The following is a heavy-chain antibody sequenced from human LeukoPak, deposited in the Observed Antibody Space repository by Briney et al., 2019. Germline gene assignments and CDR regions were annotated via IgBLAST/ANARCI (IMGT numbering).Heavy chain of an antibody. V-gene: IGHV1-8*01. CDR3: ARESRLHCSSTSCPLDY. Sequence: ASVKVSCKASGYTFTSYDINWVRQATGQGLEWMGWMNPNSGNTGYAQKFQGRVTMTRNTSISTAYMELSSLRSEDTAVYYCARESRLHCSSTSCPLDYWGQGTLVTVSS. D-gene: IGHD2-2*01. CDR2: MNPNSGNT. J-gene: IGHJ4*02. CDR1: GYTFTSYD.